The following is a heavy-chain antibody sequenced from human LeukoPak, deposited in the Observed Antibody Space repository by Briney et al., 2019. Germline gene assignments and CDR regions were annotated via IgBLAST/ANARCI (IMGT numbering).Heavy chain of an antibody. Sequence: GESLEISCKVSGYRFPSYWITWVRRVPGKGREWMGRIAPSDSYTNYNPSFEGHVTMSVEKSITTVYLQWSSLKASDTAMYYCVRQPPGVYDTTQNWFDPWGQGTLVTVSS. CDR1: GYRFPSYW. CDR2: IAPSDSYT. J-gene: IGHJ5*02. V-gene: IGHV5-10-1*01. D-gene: IGHD3-22*01. CDR3: VRQPPGVYDTTQNWFDP.